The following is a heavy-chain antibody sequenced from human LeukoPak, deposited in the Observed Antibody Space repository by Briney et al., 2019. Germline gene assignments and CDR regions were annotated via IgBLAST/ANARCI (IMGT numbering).Heavy chain of an antibody. CDR2: INPNSGGT. Sequence: ASVKVSCKASGYTFTGYYIHWVRQAPGQGLEWMGWINPNSGGTNYAQKLQGRVTMTTDTSTSTAYMELRSLRSDDTAVYYCARAHLTGDSPPDYWDQGTLVTVSS. D-gene: IGHD1-14*01. CDR3: ARAHLTGDSPPDY. CDR1: GYTFTGYY. V-gene: IGHV1-2*02. J-gene: IGHJ4*02.